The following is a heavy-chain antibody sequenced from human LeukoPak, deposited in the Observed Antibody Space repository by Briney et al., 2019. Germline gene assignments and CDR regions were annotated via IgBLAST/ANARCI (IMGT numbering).Heavy chain of an antibody. CDR2: IYHSGST. J-gene: IGHJ3*02. Sequence: PSETLSLTCAVSGYSISSGYYWGWIRQPPGKGLEWIGSIYHSGSTYYNPSLKSRVTISVDTSKNQFSLKLSSVTAADTAVYYCAREGEDYYDSSGYYLGRAAFDIWGQGTMVTVSS. CDR3: AREGEDYYDSSGYYLGRAAFDI. V-gene: IGHV4-38-2*02. CDR1: GYSISSGYY. D-gene: IGHD3-22*01.